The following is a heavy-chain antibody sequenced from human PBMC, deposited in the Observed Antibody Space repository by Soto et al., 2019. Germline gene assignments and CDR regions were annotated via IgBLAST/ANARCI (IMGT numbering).Heavy chain of an antibody. CDR2: IRSKANSYAT. CDR1: GFTFGDYA. CDR3: TIIAAAPH. D-gene: IGHD6-13*01. J-gene: IGHJ4*02. Sequence: GGSLRLSCTASGFTFGDYAMSWFRQASGKGLEWVGRIRSKANSYATAYAASVKGRFTISRDDSKNTAYLQMNSLKTEDTAVYYCTIIAAAPHWGQGTLVTVSS. V-gene: IGHV3-73*01.